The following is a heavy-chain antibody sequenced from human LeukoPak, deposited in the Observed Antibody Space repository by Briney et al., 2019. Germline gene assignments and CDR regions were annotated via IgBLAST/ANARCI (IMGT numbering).Heavy chain of an antibody. J-gene: IGHJ4*02. D-gene: IGHD6-13*01. Sequence: GGSLRLSCTASGFTFSSYAMSWVRQAPGKGLEWVSAISGSGGSTYYADSVKGRFTISRDNSKNTLYLQMNSLRAEDTAVYYCAKGSSSWQMGAFDYWGQGTLVTVSS. CDR2: ISGSGGST. CDR1: GFTFSSYA. V-gene: IGHV3-23*01. CDR3: AKGSSSWQMGAFDY.